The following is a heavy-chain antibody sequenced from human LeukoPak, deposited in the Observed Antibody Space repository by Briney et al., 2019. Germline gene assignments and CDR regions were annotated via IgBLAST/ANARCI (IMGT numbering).Heavy chain of an antibody. Sequence: GGSLRLSCAASGFTFSSYAMSWVREAPGKGREWGSAISGSCGSTYYADSVKGRFTISRDNSKNPLYLQMNTLRAEDTAVYYCAKMGGSYDSSGYYYGDYWGQGTLVTVSS. CDR2: ISGSCGST. D-gene: IGHD3-22*01. V-gene: IGHV3-23*01. J-gene: IGHJ4*02. CDR1: GFTFSSYA. CDR3: AKMGGSYDSSGYYYGDY.